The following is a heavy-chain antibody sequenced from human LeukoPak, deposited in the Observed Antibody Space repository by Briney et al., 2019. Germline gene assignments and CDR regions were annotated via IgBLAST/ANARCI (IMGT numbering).Heavy chain of an antibody. D-gene: IGHD3-9*01. CDR1: GGTFISYA. CDR3: ASLHPLDFDDY. V-gene: IGHV1-69*04. J-gene: IGHJ4*02. CDR2: IIPILGIA. Sequence: SVKVSCKASGGTFISYAISWVRQAPGQGLEWMGRIIPILGIANYAQKFQGRVTITADKSTSTAYMELSSLRSEDTAVYYCASLHPLDFDDYWGQGTLVTVSS.